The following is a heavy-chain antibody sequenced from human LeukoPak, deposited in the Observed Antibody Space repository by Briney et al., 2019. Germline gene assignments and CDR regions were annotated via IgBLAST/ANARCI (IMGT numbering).Heavy chain of an antibody. Sequence: GGSLRLSCAASGFTFSSYDMRGVRQIKGKGLEWVSAIGTAGDTYYAGSVKGRFTISREDARNSLYLQMNNLRVGDTAVYYCVRDARERGFASWGQGTLVTVYS. CDR2: IGTAGDT. D-gene: IGHD3-3*01. CDR3: VRDARERGFAS. J-gene: IGHJ4*02. CDR1: GFTFSSYD. V-gene: IGHV3-13*01.